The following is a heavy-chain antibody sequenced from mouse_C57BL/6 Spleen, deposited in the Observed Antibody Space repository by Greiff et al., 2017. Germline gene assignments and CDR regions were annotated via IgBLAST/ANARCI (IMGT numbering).Heavy chain of an antibody. CDR1: GYTFTSYW. D-gene: IGHD1-1*02. V-gene: IGHV1-69*01. CDR2: IDPSDSYT. J-gene: IGHJ3*01. CDR3: ARADYVLSFAY. Sequence: QVQLQQPGAELVMPGASVKLSCKASGYTFTSYWMHWVKQRPGQGLEWIGEIDPSDSYTNYNQKFKGKSTLTVDKSYSTAYMQLSSLTSEDSAVYYCARADYVLSFAYWGQGTLVTVSA.